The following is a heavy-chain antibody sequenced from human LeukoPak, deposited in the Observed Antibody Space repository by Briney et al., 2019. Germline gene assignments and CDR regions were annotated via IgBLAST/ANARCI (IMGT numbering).Heavy chain of an antibody. J-gene: IGHJ5*02. D-gene: IGHD3-16*01. CDR2: IGGADSNT. V-gene: IGHV3-23*01. Sequence: PGGSLRRSCAASGFPFRNYAMTWVRQAPGKGLEWVSSIGGADSNTDQAVSVRGRFTTSRDNSHNTLYLQMNSLRAEDMAIYYCAKVHGVALWGQGTLVTVSS. CDR1: GFPFRNYA. CDR3: AKVHGVAL.